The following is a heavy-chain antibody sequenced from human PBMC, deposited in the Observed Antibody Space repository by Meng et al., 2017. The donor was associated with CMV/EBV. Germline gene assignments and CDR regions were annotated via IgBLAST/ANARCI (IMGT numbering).Heavy chain of an antibody. CDR1: GFTFSSYS. J-gene: IGHJ6*02. CDR3: ASGALGYCSGGSCYPPYYGMDV. V-gene: IGHV4-39*07. Sequence: ESLKISCAASGFTFSSYSMNWVRQPPGKGLEWIGSIYYSGSTYYNPSLKSRVTISVDTSKNQFSLKLSSVTAADTAVYYCASGALGYCSGGSCYPPYYGMDVWGQGTTVTVSS. CDR2: IYYSGST. D-gene: IGHD2-15*01.